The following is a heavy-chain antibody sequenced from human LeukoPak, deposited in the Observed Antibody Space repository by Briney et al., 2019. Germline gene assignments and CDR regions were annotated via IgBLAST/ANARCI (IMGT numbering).Heavy chain of an antibody. V-gene: IGHV1-69*04. J-gene: IGHJ4*02. CDR2: IIPILGIA. CDR3: ARELLAAAIPLGYFDY. Sequence: ASVKVSCKASGGTFSSYAISWVRQAPGQGLEWMGRIIPILGIANYAQKFQGRVTITADKSTSTAYMELSSLRSEDTAVYYCARELLAAAIPLGYFDYWGQGTLVTVSS. D-gene: IGHD6-13*01. CDR1: GGTFSSYA.